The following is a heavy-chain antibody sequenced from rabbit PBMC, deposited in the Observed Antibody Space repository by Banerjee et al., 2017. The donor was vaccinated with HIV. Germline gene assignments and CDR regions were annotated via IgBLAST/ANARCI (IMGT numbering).Heavy chain of an antibody. J-gene: IGHJ4*01. Sequence: QQQVEESGGGLVKPGGTLTLTCKASGIDFNSYYYMCWVRQAPGKGLELVACISTSSGSTWYANWAKGRFTISKSTSLNTVTLQMTSLTAADTATYFCARDRNSYDDYGDRSFNCWGPGTLVTVS. CDR1: GIDFNSYYY. CDR3: ARDRNSYDDYGDRSFNC. CDR2: ISTSSGST. V-gene: IGHV1S43*01. D-gene: IGHD2-1*01.